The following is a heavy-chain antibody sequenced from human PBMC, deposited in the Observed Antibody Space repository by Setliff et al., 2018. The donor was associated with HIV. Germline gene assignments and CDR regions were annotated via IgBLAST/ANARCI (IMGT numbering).Heavy chain of an antibody. CDR2: IDPDRGDT. CDR3: AWGTQRPIDS. V-gene: IGHV1-69-2*01. Sequence: GASVKVSCKVSGYTFPDYYMQWVRQATGKGLEWMGLIDPDRGDTVYAEKFQGRVTITADRPIDIAYMKLSSLTSEDTAMYFCAWGTQRPIDSWGQGTLVTVSS. J-gene: IGHJ4*02. CDR1: GYTFPDYY. D-gene: IGHD3-16*01.